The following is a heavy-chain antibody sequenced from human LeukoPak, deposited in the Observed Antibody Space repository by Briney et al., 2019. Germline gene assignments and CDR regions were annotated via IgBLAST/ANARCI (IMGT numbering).Heavy chain of an antibody. V-gene: IGHV1-8*01. CDR1: GYTFTSYD. CDR2: MNPNSGNT. J-gene: IGHJ5*02. D-gene: IGHD3-3*01. CDR3: AGDRDYDFWSGYFMGGYWFDP. Sequence: ASVKVSCKASGYTFTSYDINWVRQATGQGLEWMGWMNPNSGNTGYAQKFQGRVTMTRNTSISTAYMELSSLRSEDTAVYYCAGDRDYDFWSGYFMGGYWFDPWGQGTLVTVSS.